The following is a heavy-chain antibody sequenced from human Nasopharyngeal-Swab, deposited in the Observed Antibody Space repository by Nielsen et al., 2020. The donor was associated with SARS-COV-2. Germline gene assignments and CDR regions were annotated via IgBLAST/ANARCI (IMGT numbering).Heavy chain of an antibody. D-gene: IGHD4-17*01. CDR1: GFTFDDYA. Sequence: GGSLRLSCAASGFTFDDYAMHWVRQAPGKGLEWVSGISWNSGSIGYADSVKGRFTISRDNAKNSLYLQMNSLRAEDTALYCCAKGTTVTGYWHFDLWGRGTLVTVSS. V-gene: IGHV3-9*01. CDR3: AKGTTVTGYWHFDL. CDR2: ISWNSGSI. J-gene: IGHJ2*01.